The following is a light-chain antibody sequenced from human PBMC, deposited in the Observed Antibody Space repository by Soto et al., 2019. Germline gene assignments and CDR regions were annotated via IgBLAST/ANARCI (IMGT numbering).Light chain of an antibody. CDR1: QSISDT. CDR2: GAS. J-gene: IGKJ5*01. CDR3: QQYSNWPPAIT. Sequence: EIVMTQSPATLSVSPGGRATLSCRASQSISDTLAWYQQKPGQAPRLLIHGASTRAPGVPDRFSGSGSGTEFALIISSLQSEDVAVYYCQQYSNWPPAITFGQGTRRRL. V-gene: IGKV3-15*01.